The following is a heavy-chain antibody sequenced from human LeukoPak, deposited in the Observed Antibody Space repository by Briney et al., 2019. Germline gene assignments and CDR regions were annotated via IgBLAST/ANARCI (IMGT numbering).Heavy chain of an antibody. V-gene: IGHV3-11*01. CDR1: GFTFSDYY. Sequence: PGGSLRLSRAASGFTFSDYYMSWIRQAPGKGLEWVSYISSSGSTIYYADSVKGRFTISRDNAKNSLYLQMNSLRAEDTAVYYCASIGYCSGGSCYGTGAFDYWGQGTLVTVSS. CDR3: ASIGYCSGGSCYGTGAFDY. D-gene: IGHD2-15*01. CDR2: ISSSGSTI. J-gene: IGHJ4*02.